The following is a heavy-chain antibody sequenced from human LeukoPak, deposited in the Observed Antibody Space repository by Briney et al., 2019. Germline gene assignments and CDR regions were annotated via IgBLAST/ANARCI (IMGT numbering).Heavy chain of an antibody. CDR1: GFTFNMYW. CDR3: ARENWGPDY. J-gene: IGHJ4*02. Sequence: GGSLRLSCAPSGFTFNMYWMPWVPQAPGKGMKWVANIKQDGSDKHYVSSVKGRFTISRDNAKNSVYLQMSSLRDEDRGIYCCARENWGPDYWGQGTLVTVSS. D-gene: IGHD7-27*01. V-gene: IGHV3-7*01. CDR2: IKQDGSDK.